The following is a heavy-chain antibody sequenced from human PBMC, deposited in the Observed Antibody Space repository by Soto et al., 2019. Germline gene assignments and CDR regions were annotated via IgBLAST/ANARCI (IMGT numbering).Heavy chain of an antibody. D-gene: IGHD3-9*01. CDR1: GYTFTKYW. CDR3: ARRDMLTGYVYFDY. V-gene: IGHV5-51*03. J-gene: IGHJ4*02. CDR2: IYPDDSDT. Sequence: EVQLVQSGAEVKKTGEALKISCQASGYTFTKYWGGWVRQMPGKGLEWMGIIYPDDSDTRYSPSFQGHVTISADKSISSAYLQCSSLKASDSATYYCARRDMLTGYVYFDYWGEGTPVTVSS.